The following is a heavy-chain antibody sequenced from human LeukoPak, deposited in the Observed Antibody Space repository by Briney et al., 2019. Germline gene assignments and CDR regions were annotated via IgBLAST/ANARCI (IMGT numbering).Heavy chain of an antibody. CDR1: GFTFSPYA. CDR2: ISSGGTTK. V-gene: IGHV3-30-3*01. CDR3: ASHRVFAFDV. D-gene: IGHD5/OR15-5a*01. Sequence: GGSLRLSCVASGFTFSPYAMHWVRQGLGKGLEWVAVISSGGTTKYYTDSVKGRFTISRDDSKNTLYLHLNSLRLDDTAVYYCASHRVFAFDVWGQGRMVTVSS. J-gene: IGHJ3*01.